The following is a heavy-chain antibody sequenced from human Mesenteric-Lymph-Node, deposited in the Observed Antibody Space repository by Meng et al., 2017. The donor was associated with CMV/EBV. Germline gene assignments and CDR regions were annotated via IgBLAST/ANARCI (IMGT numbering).Heavy chain of an antibody. CDR2: INSSSYR. J-gene: IGHJ4*02. D-gene: IGHD4-17*01. CDR1: GFTFSNYI. CDR3: ARAQPLGELFY. V-gene: IGHV3-69-1*01. Sequence: GESLKISCAASGFTFSNYIMNWVRQAPGKGLEWVASINSSSYRYYADSLKGRFTISRDNDKNLVFLQMNSLSAGDTALYYCARAQPLGELFYWGQGTPVTVSS.